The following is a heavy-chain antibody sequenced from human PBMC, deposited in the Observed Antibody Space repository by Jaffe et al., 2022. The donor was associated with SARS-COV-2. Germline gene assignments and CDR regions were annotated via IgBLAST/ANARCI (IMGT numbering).Heavy chain of an antibody. Sequence: QLQLQESGPGLVEPSETLSLTCTVSGGSISDSGYYWGWIRQPPGKGLEWIGSIFYSGTAHYNPSLKSRVTISVDTSKNQFSLKLSSVTAADTDVYYCARFGADYYGSGNYYGGDYWGQGTLVTVSS. J-gene: IGHJ4*02. V-gene: IGHV4-39*01. CDR1: GGSISDSGYY. D-gene: IGHD3-10*01. CDR3: ARFGADYYGSGNYYGGDY. CDR2: IFYSGTA.